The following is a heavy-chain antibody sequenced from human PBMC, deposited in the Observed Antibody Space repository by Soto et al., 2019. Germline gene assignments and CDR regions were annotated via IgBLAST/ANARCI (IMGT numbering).Heavy chain of an antibody. CDR2: IIPIFGTA. CDR3: ARDYSRWYYDSSGYSMAFDY. V-gene: IGHV1-69*13. J-gene: IGHJ4*02. Sequence: GASVKVSCKASGGTFSSYAISWVRQAPGQGLEWMGGIIPIFGTANYAQKFQGRVTITADESTSTAYMELSSLRSEDTAVYYCARDYSRWYYDSSGYSMAFDYWGQGTLVTVSS. CDR1: GGTFSSYA. D-gene: IGHD3-22*01.